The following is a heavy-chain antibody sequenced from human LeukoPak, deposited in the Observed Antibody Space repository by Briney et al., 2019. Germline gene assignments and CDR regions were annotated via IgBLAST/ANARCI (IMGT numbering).Heavy chain of an antibody. J-gene: IGHJ6*03. CDR3: AKDRLSSGSYSFMDV. CDR2: ISYDGSNK. Sequence: PGGSLRLSCAASGFTFSSYGMHWVRQAPGKGLEWVAVISYDGSNKYYADSVKGRFTISRDNSKNTLYLQMNSLRAEDTAVYYCAKDRLSSGSYSFMDVWGKGTTVTVSS. CDR1: GFTFSSYG. V-gene: IGHV3-30*18. D-gene: IGHD1-26*01.